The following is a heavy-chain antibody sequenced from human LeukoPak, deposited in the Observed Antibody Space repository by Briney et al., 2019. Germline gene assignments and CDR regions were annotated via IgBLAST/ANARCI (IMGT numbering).Heavy chain of an antibody. V-gene: IGHV4-4*07. J-gene: IGHJ4*02. CDR1: GGSISSFY. CDR3: ARDGSGNYY. CDR2: IYSSGTT. Sequence: SETLSLTCTVSGGSISSFYWSWLRQLAGKGLEWIGRIYSSGTTNYNPSLKSRVSMSVDTSKNQFSLRLTSVTAADTAVYFCARDGSGNYYWGQGTLVTVSS. D-gene: IGHD1-7*01.